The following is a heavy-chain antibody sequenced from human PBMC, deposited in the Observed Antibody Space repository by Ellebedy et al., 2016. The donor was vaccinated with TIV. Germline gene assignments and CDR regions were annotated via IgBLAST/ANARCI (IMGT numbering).Heavy chain of an antibody. V-gene: IGHV3-66*01. J-gene: IGHJ3*02. CDR1: GFTVSSTY. D-gene: IGHD2/OR15-2a*01. Sequence: GESLKISCAASGFTVSSTYMSWVRQAPGKGLEWVALTTQSGGTYYVDSVKGRFTMSSENSQNTLRLQRNSRRVEDTAVYFCARETLNDVDLIVWGVLDIWGQGTMVAVSS. CDR3: ARETLNDVDLIVWGVLDI. CDR2: TTQSGGT.